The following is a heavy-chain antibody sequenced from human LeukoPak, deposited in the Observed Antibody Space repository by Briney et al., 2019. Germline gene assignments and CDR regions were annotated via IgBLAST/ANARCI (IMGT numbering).Heavy chain of an antibody. CDR1: GYSISSGYY. CDR2: IYHSGST. CDR3: ARGKGYDSSPGAFDI. J-gene: IGHJ3*02. Sequence: SETLSLTCTVSGYSISSGYYWGWIRQPPGKGLEWIGSIYHSGSTYYNPSLKSRVTISVDTSKNQFSLKLSSVTAADTAVYYCARGKGYDSSPGAFDIWGQGTMVTVSS. V-gene: IGHV4-38-2*02. D-gene: IGHD3-22*01.